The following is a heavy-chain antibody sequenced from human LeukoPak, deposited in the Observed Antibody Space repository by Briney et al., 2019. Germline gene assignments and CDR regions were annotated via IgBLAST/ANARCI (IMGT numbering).Heavy chain of an antibody. CDR3: ARSSGYGYDY. Sequence: GGSLRLSCEASGFTFSSSWMHWVRQAPGKGLVWVSRISSDGSSSSYADSVKGRFTISRDNAKNTLSLRMNSLRAEDTAVYYCARSSGYGYDYWGQGTLVTVSS. V-gene: IGHV3-74*01. D-gene: IGHD5-18*01. CDR1: GFTFSSSW. CDR2: ISSDGSSS. J-gene: IGHJ4*02.